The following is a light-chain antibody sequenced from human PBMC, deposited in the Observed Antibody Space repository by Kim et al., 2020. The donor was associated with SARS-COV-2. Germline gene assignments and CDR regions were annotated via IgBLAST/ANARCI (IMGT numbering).Light chain of an antibody. V-gene: IGKV1-8*01. CDR2: AAS. CDR3: QQYYSYPRT. CDR1: QGISSY. J-gene: IGKJ2*02. Sequence: AIPITQSPSSLSASTGDRVTITCRASQGISSYLAWYQQKPGKAPKLLIYAASTLQSGVPSRFSGSGSGTDFTLTISCLQSEDFATYYCQQYYSYPRTFGQGTKLEI.